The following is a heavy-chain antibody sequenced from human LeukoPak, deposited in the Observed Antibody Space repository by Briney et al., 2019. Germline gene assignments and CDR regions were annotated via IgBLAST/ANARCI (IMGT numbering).Heavy chain of an antibody. V-gene: IGHV4-61*02. CDR2: IYTSGST. Sequence: SQTLSLTCTVSGGSISSGSYYWSWIRQPAGKGLEWIGRIYTSGSTNYNPSLKSRVTISVDTSKNQFSLKLSSVTAADTAVYYCAREPAVDIVVVVAAKNAFDIWGQGTMVTVSS. J-gene: IGHJ3*02. CDR3: AREPAVDIVVVVAAKNAFDI. CDR1: GGSISSGSYY. D-gene: IGHD2-15*01.